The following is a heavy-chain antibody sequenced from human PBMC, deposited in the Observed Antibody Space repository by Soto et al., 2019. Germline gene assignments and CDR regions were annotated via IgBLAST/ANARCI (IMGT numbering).Heavy chain of an antibody. CDR2: ISSDGSNK. V-gene: IGHV3-30*18. D-gene: IGHD7-27*01. CDR3: AKERLGMIRALRYGMDV. J-gene: IGHJ6*02. Sequence: QVQLVESGGGVVQPGRSLRLSCAASGFTFSSYGMHWVRQAPGTGLEWVAVISSDGSNKYYADSVKGRFTISRDNSKNPVYLQMNGLRAEDTAVDYCAKERLGMIRALRYGMDVWGQGTTVTVSS. CDR1: GFTFSSYG.